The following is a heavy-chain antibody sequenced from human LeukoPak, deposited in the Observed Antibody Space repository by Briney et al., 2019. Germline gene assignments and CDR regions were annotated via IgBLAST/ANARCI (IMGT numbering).Heavy chain of an antibody. D-gene: IGHD3-22*01. CDR2: IYYSGST. Sequence: PSETLSLTCAVSGGSISSSSYYWGWIRQPPGKGLEWIGSIYYSGSTYYNPSLKSRVTISVDTSKNQFSLKLSSVTAADTAVYYCARGASITMIVVAKGAFDIWGQGTMVTVSS. CDR3: ARGASITMIVVAKGAFDI. CDR1: GGSISSSSYY. J-gene: IGHJ3*02. V-gene: IGHV4-39*07.